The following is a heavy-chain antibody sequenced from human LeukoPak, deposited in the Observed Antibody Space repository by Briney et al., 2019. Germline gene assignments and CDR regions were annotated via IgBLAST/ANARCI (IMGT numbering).Heavy chain of an antibody. J-gene: IGHJ4*02. V-gene: IGHV3-33*06. CDR2: LWANGKTA. CDR1: GFTFNIFG. CDR3: VKESAAGATFHFDY. D-gene: IGHD6-13*01. Sequence: GGSLRLSCAASGFTFNIFGMHWVRQVPGNGLEWVAVLWANGKTAHYADSVKGRFTISRDSSENTLYLQMNSLRSEDTAVYYCVKESAAGATFHFDYWGQGTLLTVSS.